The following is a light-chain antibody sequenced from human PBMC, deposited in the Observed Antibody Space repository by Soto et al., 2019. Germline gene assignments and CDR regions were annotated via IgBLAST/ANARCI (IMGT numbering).Light chain of an antibody. J-gene: IGKJ2*01. CDR2: GAS. CDR3: QQYNNWPYT. CDR1: QSVSSN. V-gene: IGKV3-15*01. Sequence: EIVMTQSPATLSVSPGERAALSCRASQSVSSNFAWYQQKPGQAPRLLIYGASTRATGIPARFSGSGSGTEFTLTISSLQSEDCAVYYCQQYNNWPYTFGQGTKLEI.